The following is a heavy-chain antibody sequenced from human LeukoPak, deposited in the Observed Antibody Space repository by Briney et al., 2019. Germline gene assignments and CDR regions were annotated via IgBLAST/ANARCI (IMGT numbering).Heavy chain of an antibody. Sequence: GGSLRLSCAASEFTFSSYAMHWVRQAPGKGLEWVALISYDASNKYYADSVKGRFTISRDNAKNTLYLQMNSLRAEDTAVYYCARDVAYYYESSGYYTLGFDIWGQGTMVTVSS. V-gene: IGHV3-30*04. CDR2: ISYDASNK. D-gene: IGHD3-22*01. CDR1: EFTFSSYA. J-gene: IGHJ3*02. CDR3: ARDVAYYYESSGYYTLGFDI.